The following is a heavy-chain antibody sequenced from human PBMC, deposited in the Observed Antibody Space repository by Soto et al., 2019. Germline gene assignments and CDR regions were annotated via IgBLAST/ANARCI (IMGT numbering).Heavy chain of an antibody. Sequence: GGSLRVSCVASVFTFSIYGMSWVGQAPGKGLDFVSAIYGTGGNTYYADSVKGRFTISRDNSENTLYLQMNSLRAEDTAVYYCAKSARVTYCGGDCYPRYYFDYWGQGTMVTVSS. D-gene: IGHD2-21*02. CDR3: AKSARVTYCGGDCYPRYYFDY. CDR2: IYGTGGNT. CDR1: VFTFSIYG. V-gene: IGHV3-23*01. J-gene: IGHJ4*02.